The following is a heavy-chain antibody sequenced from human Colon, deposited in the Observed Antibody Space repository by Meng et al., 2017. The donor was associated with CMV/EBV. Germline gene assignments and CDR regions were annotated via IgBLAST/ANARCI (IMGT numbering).Heavy chain of an antibody. V-gene: IGHV4-34*07. CDR3: TGREGDTSEMDY. J-gene: IGHJ4*02. D-gene: IGHD5-18*01. CDR1: GGSFSDYC. Sequence: LSCAVYGGSFSDYCGTWSRQPRGKGLEWMKVNYSGSTKYNPSLRGRLITIVDMSNKKFSLKMLSVAAAETAVNYCTGREGDTSEMDYWGQGTLVTVSS. CDR2: NYSGST.